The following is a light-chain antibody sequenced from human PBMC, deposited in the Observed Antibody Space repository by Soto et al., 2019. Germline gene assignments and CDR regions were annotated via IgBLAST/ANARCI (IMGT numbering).Light chain of an antibody. Sequence: QSALTQPASVSGSPGQSITISCTGTSSDVGTYNYVSWYQHHPGKAPKLIIYGVSNRPSGVSNRFSGSKSGSTASLTISGLQAEDEADYHCTSYTRDTALVFGTGTKLTVL. V-gene: IGLV2-14*01. CDR2: GVS. CDR1: SSDVGTYNY. J-gene: IGLJ1*01. CDR3: TSYTRDTALV.